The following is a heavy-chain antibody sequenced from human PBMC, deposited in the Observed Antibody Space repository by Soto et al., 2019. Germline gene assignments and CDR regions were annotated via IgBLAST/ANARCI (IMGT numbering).Heavy chain of an antibody. Sequence: QVQLQESGPGLVKPSETLSLTCTVSGGSISGRYWSWIRQPPGKGLEWIGYIYNSGSTNYNASLKSRVTMSVDTAKNQISRKLSSVTAADTAVYYCARHGSSPQLVAGGWFDPWGQGTLVTVSS. V-gene: IGHV4-59*08. CDR3: ARHGSSPQLVAGGWFDP. D-gene: IGHD2-2*01. CDR1: GGSISGRY. CDR2: IYNSGST. J-gene: IGHJ5*02.